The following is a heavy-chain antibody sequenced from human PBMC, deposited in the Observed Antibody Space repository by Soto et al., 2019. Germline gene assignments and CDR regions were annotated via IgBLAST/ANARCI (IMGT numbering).Heavy chain of an antibody. V-gene: IGHV3-33*01. CDR2: IWYDGSNK. D-gene: IGHD3-22*01. CDR3: AREGGGIVVVTRGAYYYYGRDV. Sequence: QVQLVESGGGVVQPGRSLRLSCAASGFTFSSYGMHWVRQAPGKGLEWVAVIWYDGSNKYYADSVKGRFTISRDNSKNTVYLKRNSLRAEDTAVYYCAREGGGIVVVTRGAYYYYGRDVWGQGTTVPVSS. CDR1: GFTFSSYG. J-gene: IGHJ6*02.